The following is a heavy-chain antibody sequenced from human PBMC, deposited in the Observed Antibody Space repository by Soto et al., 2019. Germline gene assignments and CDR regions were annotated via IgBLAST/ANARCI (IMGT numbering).Heavy chain of an antibody. V-gene: IGHV4-39*02. CDR3: AKEQWLDLYYYYGMDV. CDR2: IYYSGST. J-gene: IGHJ6*02. CDR1: GGSISSSSYY. D-gene: IGHD6-19*01. Sequence: SETLSLTCTVSGGSISSSSYYWGWIRQPPGKGLEWIGSIYYSGSTYYNPSLKSRVTISVDTSKNQFSLKLSSVTAADTAVYYCAKEQWLDLYYYYGMDVWGQGTTVTVS.